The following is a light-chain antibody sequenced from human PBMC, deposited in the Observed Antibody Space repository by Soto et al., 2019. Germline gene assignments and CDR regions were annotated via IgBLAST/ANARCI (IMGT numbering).Light chain of an antibody. CDR2: GAS. Sequence: EIVLTQSPGTLSLSPGERATLSCRASQSVSSSYLAWYQQKPGQAPRLLIYGASSRATGIPDRFSGSGSGTDFTLTISRLEPEDFAVYYCQQYGSSPAWTLGQGINVDIK. V-gene: IGKV3-20*01. J-gene: IGKJ1*01. CDR1: QSVSSSY. CDR3: QQYGSSPAWT.